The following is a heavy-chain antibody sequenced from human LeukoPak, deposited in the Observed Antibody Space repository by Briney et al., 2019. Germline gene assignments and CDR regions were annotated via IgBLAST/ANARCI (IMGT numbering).Heavy chain of an antibody. J-gene: IGHJ4*02. Sequence: AGGSLRLSCAASGFTFSAYSMNWVRQAPGKGLERVSYIGSSSSPIYYADSVKGRFTISRDNAKNSLYLQMDSLRAEDTAVYYCARDQAYSFDYWGQGTLVTVSS. V-gene: IGHV3-48*01. CDR3: ARDQAYSFDY. D-gene: IGHD4-11*01. CDR1: GFTFSAYS. CDR2: IGSSSSPI.